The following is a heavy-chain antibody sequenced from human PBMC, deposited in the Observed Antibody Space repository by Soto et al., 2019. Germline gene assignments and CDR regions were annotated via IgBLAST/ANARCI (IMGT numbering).Heavy chain of an antibody. CDR2: IYPCDSDT. CDR3: ARPFDTSGWYDH. V-gene: IGHV5-51*01. J-gene: IGHJ5*02. Sequence: GESLEISCKGSGYSFTSYWIAWVRQMPGKGLDCMGIIYPCDSDTRYSPSFEGQVTISAXXXIXXXYXQXXXLXASDSAMYYCARPFDTSGWYDHWGQGTLVTVSS. D-gene: IGHD6-19*01. CDR1: GYSFTSYW.